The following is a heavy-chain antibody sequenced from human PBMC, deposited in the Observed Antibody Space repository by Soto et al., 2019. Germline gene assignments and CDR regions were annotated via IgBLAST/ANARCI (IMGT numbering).Heavy chain of an antibody. CDR3: AGTYDTSGDYPYYFEY. D-gene: IGHD3-22*01. V-gene: IGHV1-2*02. J-gene: IGHJ4*02. CDR2: INPNSRGT. CDR1: GYTFTDYF. Sequence: QVQLVQSGAEVKKPGASVKVSCKASGYTFTDYFIHWVRQAPGQGFEWMGWINPNSRGTNYAPKFQGRVTMTRDTSNSTAYMELRGLRSDDTAVYYCAGTYDTSGDYPYYFEYWGQGTLVTVSS.